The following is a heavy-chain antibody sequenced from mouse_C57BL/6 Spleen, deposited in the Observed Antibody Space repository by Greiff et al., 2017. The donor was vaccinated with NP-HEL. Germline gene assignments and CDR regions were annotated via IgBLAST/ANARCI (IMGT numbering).Heavy chain of an antibody. V-gene: IGHV5-6*01. Sequence: EVKLMESGGDLVKPGGSLKLSCAASGFTFSSYGMSWVRQTPDKRLEWVATISSGGSYTYYPDSVKGRFTISRDNAKNTLYLQMSSLKSEDTAMYYCASLYYGSSYDYYAMDYWGQGTSVTVSS. CDR3: ASLYYGSSYDYYAMDY. CDR2: ISSGGSYT. J-gene: IGHJ4*01. D-gene: IGHD1-1*01. CDR1: GFTFSSYG.